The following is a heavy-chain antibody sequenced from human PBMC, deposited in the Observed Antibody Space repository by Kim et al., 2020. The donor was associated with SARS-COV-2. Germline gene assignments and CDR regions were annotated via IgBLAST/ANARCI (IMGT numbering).Heavy chain of an antibody. J-gene: IGHJ6*02. CDR2: IYYSGST. CDR3: ARAPVAQYDYGDYPDYYGMDV. Sequence: SETLSLTCTVSGGSISSYYWSWIRQPPGKGLEWIGYIYYSGSTNYNPSLKSRVTISVDTSKNQFSLKLSSVTAADTAVYYCARAPVAQYDYGDYPDYYGMDVWGQGTTVTVSS. D-gene: IGHD4-17*01. CDR1: GGSISSYY. V-gene: IGHV4-59*13.